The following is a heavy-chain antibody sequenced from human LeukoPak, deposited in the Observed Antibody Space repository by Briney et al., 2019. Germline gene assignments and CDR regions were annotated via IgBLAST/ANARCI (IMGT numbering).Heavy chain of an antibody. Sequence: PGGSLRLSCAASGFPFSRYVMSWVRQAPGKGLEWVSAISVSDDNTYYADSVRGRFTISRDNSRNTLYLQMDSLRAEDTAVYYCARDYADYVGFFFFDHWGQGTLVTVSS. CDR3: ARDYADYVGFFFFDH. CDR2: ISVSDDNT. V-gene: IGHV3-23*01. CDR1: GFPFSRYV. J-gene: IGHJ4*02. D-gene: IGHD4-17*01.